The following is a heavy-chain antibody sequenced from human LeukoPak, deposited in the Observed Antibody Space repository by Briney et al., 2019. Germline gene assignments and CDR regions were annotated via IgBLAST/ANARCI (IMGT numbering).Heavy chain of an antibody. V-gene: IGHV4-59*01. J-gene: IGHJ5*02. CDR1: GGSFSGYY. Sequence: PSETLSLTCAVYGGSFSGYYWSWIRQPPGKGLEWIGYIYYSGSTNYNPSLKSRVTISVDTSKNQFSLKLSSVTAADTAVYYCARVAVEYSYSSSWYVGNWFDPWGQGILVTVSS. D-gene: IGHD6-13*01. CDR2: IYYSGST. CDR3: ARVAVEYSYSSSWYVGNWFDP.